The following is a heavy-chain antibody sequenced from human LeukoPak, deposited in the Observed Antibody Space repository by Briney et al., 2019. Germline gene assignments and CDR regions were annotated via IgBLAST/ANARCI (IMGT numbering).Heavy chain of an antibody. Sequence: GGSLRLSCAASGFTFSSHWMSWVRQAPGKGLEWVANIKREGSDKYYVDSVKGRFTISGDNAKNSLYLQMSSLRPEDTAMYFCARDGRGTSDSGNYVSYYFDSWGQGTLVTVSS. D-gene: IGHD3-22*01. CDR1: GFTFSSHW. CDR3: ARDGRGTSDSGNYVSYYFDS. V-gene: IGHV3-7*01. CDR2: IKREGSDK. J-gene: IGHJ4*02.